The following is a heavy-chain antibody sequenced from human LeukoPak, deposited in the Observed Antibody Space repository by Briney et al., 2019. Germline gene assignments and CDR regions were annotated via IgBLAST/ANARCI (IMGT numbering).Heavy chain of an antibody. D-gene: IGHD3-3*01. J-gene: IGHJ4*02. CDR3: ARDPTIFGVVTTYCFDY. V-gene: IGHV3-48*03. Sequence: GGSLRRSCAASGFTFSSYEMNWVRQAPGKGLEWVSYISSSGSTIYYADSVKGRFTISRDNAKNSLYLQMNSLRAEDTAVYYCARDPTIFGVVTTYCFDYWGQGTLVTVSS. CDR1: GFTFSSYE. CDR2: ISSSGSTI.